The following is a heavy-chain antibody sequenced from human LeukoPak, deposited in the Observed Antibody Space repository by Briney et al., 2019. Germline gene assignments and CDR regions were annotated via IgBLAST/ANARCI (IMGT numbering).Heavy chain of an antibody. V-gene: IGHV4-59*01. CDR1: GGSISSYY. CDR2: IYYSGST. D-gene: IGHD3-3*02. Sequence: PSETLSLTCTVSGGSISSYYWSWIRQPPGKGLEWIGYIYYSGSTNYNPSLKSRVTISVDTSKNQFSLKLSSVTAADTAVYYCARGGRGISDFDYWGQGTLVTVSS. J-gene: IGHJ4*02. CDR3: ARGGRGISDFDY.